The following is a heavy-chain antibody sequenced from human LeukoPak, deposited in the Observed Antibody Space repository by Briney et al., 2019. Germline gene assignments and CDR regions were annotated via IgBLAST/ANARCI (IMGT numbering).Heavy chain of an antibody. CDR2: IKEEGSDK. Sequence: GGSLRLSLVVAGFTFSIHWMSCARQEPGKGLGWVANIKEEGSDKYYVDCVEGRFTISRANAKHSLYIQTNRLRTADTAVYPCAREKYFAKFGGGTPFHSWGQGTLVTVSS. V-gene: IGHV3-7*01. CDR1: GFTFSIHW. J-gene: IGHJ4*02. CDR3: AREKYFAKFGGGTPFHS. D-gene: IGHD3-16*01.